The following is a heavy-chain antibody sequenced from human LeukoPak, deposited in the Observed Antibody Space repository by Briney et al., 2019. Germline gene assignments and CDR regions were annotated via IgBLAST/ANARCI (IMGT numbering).Heavy chain of an antibody. CDR3: ARGRRSSWYGYYFDY. J-gene: IGHJ4*02. Sequence: SETLSLTCAVYGGSLSGYYWSWIRQPPGKGLEWIGEINHSGSTNYNPSLKSRVTISVDTSKNQFSLKLSSVTAADTAVYYCARGRRSSWYGYYFDYWGQGTLVTVSS. V-gene: IGHV4-34*01. CDR1: GGSLSGYY. D-gene: IGHD6-13*01. CDR2: INHSGST.